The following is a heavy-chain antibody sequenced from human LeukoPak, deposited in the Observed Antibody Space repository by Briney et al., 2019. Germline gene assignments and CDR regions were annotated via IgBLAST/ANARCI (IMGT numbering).Heavy chain of an antibody. J-gene: IGHJ4*02. CDR2: ISYDGSNK. CDR3: ARGGAYYEPNFDY. CDR1: GFTFSSYA. Sequence: PGGSLRLSCAASGFTFSSYAMHWVRPAPGKGLEWVAVISYDGSNKYYADSVKGRFTISRDNSKNTLYLQMNSLRAEDTAVHYCARGGAYYEPNFDYWGQGTLVTVSS. V-gene: IGHV3-30-3*01. D-gene: IGHD3-22*01.